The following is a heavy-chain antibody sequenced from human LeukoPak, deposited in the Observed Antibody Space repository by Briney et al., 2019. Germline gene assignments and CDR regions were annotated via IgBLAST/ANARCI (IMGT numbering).Heavy chain of an antibody. V-gene: IGHV3-23*01. Sequence: GGTLRLSCAASGFTFSGYGMSWVRQAPGKGLELVSSISGSGGSTYYADSVKGRFTISRDNSKNTLYLQMNSLRAEDTALYYCAKSRTYFDFWGQGTLVTVSS. CDR2: ISGSGGST. J-gene: IGHJ4*02. CDR3: AKSRTYFDF. CDR1: GFTFSGYG.